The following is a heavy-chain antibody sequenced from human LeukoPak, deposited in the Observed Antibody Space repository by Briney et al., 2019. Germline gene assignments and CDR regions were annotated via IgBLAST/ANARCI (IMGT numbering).Heavy chain of an antibody. CDR3: ARGREITMIVVEGYDWEAFDI. J-gene: IGHJ3*02. Sequence: ASVKVSCKASGYTFTSYDINWVRQATGQGLEWMGWMNPNSGNTGYAQKFQGRVTMTRNTSISTAYMELSGLRSEDTAVYYCARGREITMIVVEGYDWEAFDIWGQGTMVTVSS. V-gene: IGHV1-8*01. CDR2: MNPNSGNT. D-gene: IGHD3-22*01. CDR1: GYTFTSYD.